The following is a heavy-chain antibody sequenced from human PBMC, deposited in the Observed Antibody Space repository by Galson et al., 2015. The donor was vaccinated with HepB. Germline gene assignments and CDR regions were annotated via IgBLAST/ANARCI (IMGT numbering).Heavy chain of an antibody. CDR3: AKVKEARWLQLWWRQGFYYFDY. D-gene: IGHD5-24*01. Sequence: SLRLSCAASGFTFSSYAMSWVRQAPGKGLEWVSAISGSGGSTYYADSVKGRFTISRDNSKNTLYLQMNSLRAEDTAVYYCAKVKEARWLQLWWRQGFYYFDYWGQGTLVTVSS. J-gene: IGHJ4*02. CDR2: ISGSGGST. V-gene: IGHV3-23*01. CDR1: GFTFSSYA.